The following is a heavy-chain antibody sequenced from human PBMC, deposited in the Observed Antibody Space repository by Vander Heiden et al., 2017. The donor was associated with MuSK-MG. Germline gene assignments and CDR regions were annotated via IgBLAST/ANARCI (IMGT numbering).Heavy chain of an antibody. CDR2: ISGSVGST. J-gene: IGHJ3*02. D-gene: IGHD3-9*01. CDR1: GFTFSSYA. CDR3: AKDAVPVDILTGYDWGAFDI. Sequence: EVQLLESGGGLVQPGGSLRLSCAASGFTFSSYAMSGVRQARGKGLEWVSAISGSVGSTYYADSVKGGFTIARDNSKNTLYLQRNSVRAEYTALYYCAKDAVPVDILTGYDWGAFDIWGQGTMVTVSS. V-gene: IGHV3-23*01.